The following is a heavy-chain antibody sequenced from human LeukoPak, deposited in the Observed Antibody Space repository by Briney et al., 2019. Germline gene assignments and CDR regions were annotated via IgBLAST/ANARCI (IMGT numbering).Heavy chain of an antibody. J-gene: IGHJ4*02. CDR1: GFTFNSFA. Sequence: GGSLRLSCAASGFTFNSFAMSWVRQAPGKGLEWVASISDTNDISYVDPVKGRFTVFRDNAKNSVFLQMNSLRVDDTGVYFCARDRGARGRGLAWGQGTLVSISS. CDR3: ARDRGARGRGLA. D-gene: IGHD3-10*01. V-gene: IGHV3-21*06. CDR2: ISDTNDI.